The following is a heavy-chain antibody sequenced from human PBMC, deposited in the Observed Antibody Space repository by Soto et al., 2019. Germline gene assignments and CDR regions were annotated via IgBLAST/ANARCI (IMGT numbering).Heavy chain of an antibody. CDR1: GITFSNSA. CDR3: ARDIDYDLLRGGAFDI. J-gene: IGHJ3*02. Sequence: PGGSLRLSCAASGITFSNSAMHWVRQAPGKGLEWVAAISYDGSNDHYADSVKGRFTISRDNSKNTLNLQMNSLRPADTAVYYCARDIDYDLLRGGAFDIWGQGTLVTVSS. D-gene: IGHD3-9*01. V-gene: IGHV3-30-3*01. CDR2: ISYDGSND.